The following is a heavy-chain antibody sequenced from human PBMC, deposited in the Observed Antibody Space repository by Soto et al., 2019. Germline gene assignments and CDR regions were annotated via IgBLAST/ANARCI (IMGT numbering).Heavy chain of an antibody. V-gene: IGHV3-9*01. CDR3: ATDIQHSPYTMSPYFYX. CDR1: GFTFDDYA. Sequence: SLRLSCASSGFTFDDYAVQWVRQAPGKGLEWVSGISWNSCSIGYADSFKGRFTISRDNAKNSLYLQMNSLRAEDTALYYCATDIQHSPYTMSPYFYXWGQGALWTVSX. CDR2: ISWNSCSI. D-gene: IGHD1-1*01. J-gene: IGHJ4*02.